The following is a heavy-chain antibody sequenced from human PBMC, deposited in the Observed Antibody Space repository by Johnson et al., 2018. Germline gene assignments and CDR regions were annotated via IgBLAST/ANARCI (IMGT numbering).Heavy chain of an antibody. CDR3: TRPVYSSGWYLAEYFQH. Sequence: VQLVESGGGLVQPGRSLRLSCTASGFTFGDYAMSWFRQAPGKGLEWVGLIRSKAYGGPTEYAASVKGRFTISRDDSKSIAYLQTNSLKTEDTAVYYCTRPVYSSGWYLAEYFQHWGQGTLVTVSS. D-gene: IGHD6-19*01. CDR2: IRSKAYGGPT. V-gene: IGHV3-49*03. CDR1: GFTFGDYA. J-gene: IGHJ1*01.